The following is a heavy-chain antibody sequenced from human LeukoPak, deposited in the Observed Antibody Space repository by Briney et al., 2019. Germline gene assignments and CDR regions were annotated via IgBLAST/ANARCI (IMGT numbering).Heavy chain of an antibody. CDR3: ARVTIFDYGILAVPISFDM. V-gene: IGHV3-23*01. J-gene: IGHJ3*02. Sequence: GGSLRLSCAASGFTFSYYAMSWVRQAPGKGLEWVSAISGSGGITYYADSVKGRFTISRDNSKNTLYLQMNSLRAEDTAVYYCARVTIFDYGILAVPISFDMWGQGTMVTVSS. CDR1: GFTFSYYA. D-gene: IGHD3-3*01. CDR2: ISGSGGIT.